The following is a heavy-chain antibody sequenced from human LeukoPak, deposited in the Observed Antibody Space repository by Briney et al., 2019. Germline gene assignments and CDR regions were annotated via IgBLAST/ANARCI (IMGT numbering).Heavy chain of an antibody. CDR3: ARGGDGYNLGAFDI. CDR2: IYLSGST. V-gene: IGHV4-59*11. D-gene: IGHD5-24*01. CDR1: GGSISSHY. Sequence: SETLSLTCTVSGGSISSHYWSWIRQPPGKGLEWIGYIYLSGSTNYKPSPKSRVTISVDTSKNQFSLKLSSVTAADTAVYYCARGGDGYNLGAFDIWGQGTMVTVSS. J-gene: IGHJ3*02.